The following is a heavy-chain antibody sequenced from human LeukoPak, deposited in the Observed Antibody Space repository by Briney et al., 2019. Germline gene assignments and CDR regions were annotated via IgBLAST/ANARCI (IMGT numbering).Heavy chain of an antibody. CDR3: ARDDTIGFDY. V-gene: IGHV4-39*07. J-gene: IGHJ4*01. CDR2: IYYSGST. Sequence: KTSETLSLTCTVSGGSISSSSYYWGWIRQPPGKGLEWIGSIYYSGSTYYNPSLKSRVTISVDTSKNQFSLKLSSVTAADTAVYYCARDDTIGFDYWGQEPWSPSPQ. CDR1: GGSISSSSYY. D-gene: IGHD2-8*01.